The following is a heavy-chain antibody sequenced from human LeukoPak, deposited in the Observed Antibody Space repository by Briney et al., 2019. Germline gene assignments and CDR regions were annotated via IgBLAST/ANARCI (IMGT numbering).Heavy chain of an antibody. CDR3: ARSLSHDYSNYYMDV. J-gene: IGHJ6*03. D-gene: IGHD4-11*01. CDR1: GGSISSYY. Sequence: SEALSLTYTVSGGSISSYYWSWIRQPAGKGLEWIGRIYTSGSTNYNPSLKSRVTMSVDTSKNQFSLKLSSVTAADTAVYYCARSLSHDYSNYYMDVWGKGTTVTVSS. V-gene: IGHV4-4*07. CDR2: IYTSGST.